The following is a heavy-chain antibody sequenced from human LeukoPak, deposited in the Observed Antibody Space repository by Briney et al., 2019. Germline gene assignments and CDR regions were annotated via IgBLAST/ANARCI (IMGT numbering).Heavy chain of an antibody. J-gene: IGHJ4*02. D-gene: IGHD3-10*01. CDR2: INPNSGGT. Sequence: ASVKVSCKASGYTFTGYYMHWVRQAPGQGLEWMGWINPNSGGTNYAQKFQGRVTMTRDTSISTAYMELSSLRSEDTAVYYCARGRRDSRQFDYWGQGTLVTVSS. V-gene: IGHV1-2*02. CDR1: GYTFTGYY. CDR3: ARGRRDSRQFDY.